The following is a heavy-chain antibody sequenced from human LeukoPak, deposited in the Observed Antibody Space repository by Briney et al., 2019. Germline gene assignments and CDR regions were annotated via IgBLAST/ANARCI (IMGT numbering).Heavy chain of an antibody. CDR2: MSHDGSFE. J-gene: IGHJ4*01. CDR3: VRQGGGDNCR. V-gene: IGHV3-30*14. Sequence: GGSLRLSCAASGFIFSGYEMHWVRQAPGKGLEWVAVMSHDGSFEDYADSVKGRFTVTRDESKNMMFLQMNTLRPDDTAMYYCVRQGGGDNCRWGQGALVTVSS. D-gene: IGHD4-23*01. CDR1: GFIFSGYE.